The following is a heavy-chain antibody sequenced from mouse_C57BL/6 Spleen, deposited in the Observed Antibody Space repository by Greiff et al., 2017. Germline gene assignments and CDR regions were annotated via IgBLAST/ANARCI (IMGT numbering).Heavy chain of an antibody. CDR3: SGDYFGSSFHFAY. D-gene: IGHD1-1*01. J-gene: IGHJ3*01. CDR1: GYTFTSYW. CDR2: IDPNSGGT. Sequence: QVQLQQPGAELVKPGASVKLSCKASGYTFTSYWMHWVKQRPGRGLEWNGRIDPNSGGTKYNEKFKSKATLTVDKPSSTAYMQLSSLTSVDSAVYYCSGDYFGSSFHFAYWGQGTLVAVSA. V-gene: IGHV1-72*01.